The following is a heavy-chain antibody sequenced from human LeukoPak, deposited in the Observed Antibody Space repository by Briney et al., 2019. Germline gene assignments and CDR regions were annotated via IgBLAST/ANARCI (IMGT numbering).Heavy chain of an antibody. D-gene: IGHD1-26*01. CDR3: ARDGFLLSVGAPSY. V-gene: IGHV3-30*04. Sequence: GGSLRLSCAASGFTFSSYAMHWVRQAPGKGPEWVAVISYDGSNKYYADSVKGRFTISRDNSKNTLYLQMNSLRAEDTAVYYCARDGFLLSVGAPSYWGQGTLVTVSS. CDR1: GFTFSSYA. CDR2: ISYDGSNK. J-gene: IGHJ4*02.